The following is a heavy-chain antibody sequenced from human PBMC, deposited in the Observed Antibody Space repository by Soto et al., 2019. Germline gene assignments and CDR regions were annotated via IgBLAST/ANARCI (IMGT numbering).Heavy chain of an antibody. D-gene: IGHD2-2*02. Sequence: QVQLVQSGAEVKKPGSSVKVSCKASGGTFSSYTISWVRQAPGQGLEWMGRIIPILGIANNAQKFQGRVTITADKSTRTAYMELRSLRSEDTAVYYCAMEYCSSTSCYRDYWGQGTLVTVSS. V-gene: IGHV1-69*02. CDR2: IIPILGIA. CDR1: GGTFSSYT. CDR3: AMEYCSSTSCYRDY. J-gene: IGHJ4*02.